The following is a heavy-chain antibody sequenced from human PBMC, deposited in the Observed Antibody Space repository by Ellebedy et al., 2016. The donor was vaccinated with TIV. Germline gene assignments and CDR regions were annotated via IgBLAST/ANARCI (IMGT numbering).Heavy chain of an antibody. CDR3: ARDLVHFESRGYYSEY. D-gene: IGHD3-22*01. CDR2: INPNSGDT. V-gene: IGHV1-2*06. CDR1: GYSFTAYF. Sequence: ASVKVSCKASGYSFTAYFLHWVRQAPGQGLEWMGRINPNSGDTTYAQKFQGRVSMTTDTSTSTAYMELRSLRYDDTALYYCARDLVHFESRGYYSEYWGQGTLVTVSS. J-gene: IGHJ4*02.